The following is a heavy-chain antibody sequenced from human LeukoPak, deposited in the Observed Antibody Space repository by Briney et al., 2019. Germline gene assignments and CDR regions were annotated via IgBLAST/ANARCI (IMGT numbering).Heavy chain of an antibody. CDR3: CKCSGGSYQLIYFDY. D-gene: IGHD2-15*01. J-gene: IGHJ4*02. CDR2: IYPSDSDT. V-gene: IGHV5-51*03. Sequence: GESLKISCKGSGYSFTSYWIGWVRQMPGKGLEWMGIIYPSDSDTRYRPSFQGQVTISADISISIAFLQWSSLKGSDTAMYYCCKCSGGSYQLIYFDYCVEGTLVTVSS. CDR1: GYSFTSYW.